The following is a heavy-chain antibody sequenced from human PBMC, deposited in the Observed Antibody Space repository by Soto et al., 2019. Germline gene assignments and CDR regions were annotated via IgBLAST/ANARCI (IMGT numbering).Heavy chain of an antibody. CDR2: INPSGGST. D-gene: IGHD6-19*01. CDR3: AILQWLVLGTDY. CDR1: GYTFTSYY. Sequence: GASVKVSCKASGYTFTSYYMHWVRQAPGQGLEWMGIINPSGGSTSYAQKFQGRVTMTRDTSTSTVYMELSSLRSKDTAVYYCAILQWLVLGTDYWGQGTLVTVS. V-gene: IGHV1-46*03. J-gene: IGHJ4*02.